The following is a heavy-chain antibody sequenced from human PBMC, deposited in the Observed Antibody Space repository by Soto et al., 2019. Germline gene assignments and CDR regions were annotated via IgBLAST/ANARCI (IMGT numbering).Heavy chain of an antibody. D-gene: IGHD1-26*01. CDR2: IDWDDDK. CDR3: ARIRDSGTYPKGGYFES. V-gene: IGHV2-70*01. J-gene: IGHJ4*02. CDR1: GFSLSTIGMS. Sequence: SGPTLVNPTQTLTLTCTFSGFSLSTIGMSVSWIRQPPGKALEWLAFIDWDDDKYYSTSLKTRLTISKDTSKNQVVLTMTNMDHVDTATYYCARIRDSGTYPKGGYFESWGQGTLVTVSS.